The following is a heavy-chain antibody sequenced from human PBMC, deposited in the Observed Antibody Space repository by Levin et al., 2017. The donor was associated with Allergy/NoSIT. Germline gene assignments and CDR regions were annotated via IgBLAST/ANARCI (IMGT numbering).Heavy chain of an antibody. CDR2: ISAYGEST. CDR3: AKDGTLLATSEDYLDS. D-gene: IGHD5-12*01. V-gene: IGHV3-23*01. J-gene: IGHJ4*02. CDR1: GFTFNSFA. Sequence: GGSLRLSCAASGFTFNSFALTWVRQAPGKGLEWVSTISAYGESTYYADSVKGRFTISRDNSRNTLYLLMSSLRAEDTAVYYSAKDGTLLATSEDYLDSWGQGTQLTVSS.